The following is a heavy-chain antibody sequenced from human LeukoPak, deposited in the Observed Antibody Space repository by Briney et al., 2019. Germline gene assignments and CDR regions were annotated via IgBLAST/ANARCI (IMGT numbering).Heavy chain of an antibody. CDR3: ARPNSSGWYYFDY. J-gene: IGHJ4*02. V-gene: IGHV4-39*01. CDR2: IYYSGST. CDR1: GGSISSSSYY. Sequence: SETLSLTCTVSGGSISSSSYYWGWIRQPPGKGLEWIGSIYYSGSTYYNPSLKSRVTISVDTSKNQFSLKLSSVTAADTAVYYCARPNSSGWYYFDYWGQGTLVTVSS. D-gene: IGHD6-19*01.